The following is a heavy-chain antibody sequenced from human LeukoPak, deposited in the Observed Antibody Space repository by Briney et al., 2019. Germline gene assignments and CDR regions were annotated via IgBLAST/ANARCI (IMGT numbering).Heavy chain of an antibody. CDR2: INPSGGST. CDR3: AREAGTTPKHNWFDP. D-gene: IGHD1-1*01. CDR1: GYTFTSYY. J-gene: IGHJ5*02. V-gene: IGHV1-46*01. Sequence: GASVKVSCKASGYTFTSYYMHWVRQAPGQGLEWMGIINPSGGSTSYAQKFQGRVTTTRDTSISTAYMELGRLRSDDTAVYYCAREAGTTPKHNWFDPWGQGTLVTVSS.